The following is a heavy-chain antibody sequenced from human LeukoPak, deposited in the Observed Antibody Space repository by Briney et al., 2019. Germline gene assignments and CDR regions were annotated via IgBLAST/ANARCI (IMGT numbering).Heavy chain of an antibody. CDR1: GFTFSSYS. J-gene: IGHJ4*02. Sequence: PGGSLRLSCAASGFTFSSYSMNWVRQAPGKGLEWVSSISSSSSYIYYADSVKGRFTISRDNAKNSLYLQMNSLRAEDTAVYYCARDPKQYYYDSSGYQQLAYWGQGTLVTVSS. V-gene: IGHV3-21*01. CDR3: ARDPKQYYYDSSGYQQLAY. CDR2: ISSSSSYI. D-gene: IGHD3-22*01.